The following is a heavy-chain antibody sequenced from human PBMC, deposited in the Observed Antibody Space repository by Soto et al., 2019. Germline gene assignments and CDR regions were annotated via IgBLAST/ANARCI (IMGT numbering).Heavy chain of an antibody. CDR3: AKNHDWFLDY. V-gene: IGHV3-23*01. CDR1: GLTFSSYA. CDR2: MSCGGGST. Sequence: PGGSLRPSFAASGLTFSSYAMVWVRQAPGKGLEWVSAMSCGGGSTYYADSVKGRFTISRDNSKNTLYLQMNSLRAEDTAVYYCAKNHDWFLDYWGQGTLVTVSS. D-gene: IGHD3-9*01. J-gene: IGHJ4*02.